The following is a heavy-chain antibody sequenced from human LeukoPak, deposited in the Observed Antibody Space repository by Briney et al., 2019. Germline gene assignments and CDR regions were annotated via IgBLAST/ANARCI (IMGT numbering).Heavy chain of an antibody. V-gene: IGHV3-33*01. CDR2: IWYDGSNT. CDR3: ARSRVYSSSSHFDY. J-gene: IGHJ4*02. D-gene: IGHD6-13*01. Sequence: GRSLRLSCAASGFTSSSYGMHWVRQAPGKGLEWVAAIWYDGSNTYYADSVKGRFTISRDNSKNTLYLQMNSLRAEDTAVYYCARSRVYSSSSHFDYWGQGTLVTVSS. CDR1: GFTSSSYG.